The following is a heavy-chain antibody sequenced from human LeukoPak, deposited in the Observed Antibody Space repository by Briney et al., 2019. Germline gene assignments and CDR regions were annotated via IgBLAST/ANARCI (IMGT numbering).Heavy chain of an antibody. D-gene: IGHD6-19*01. CDR1: GFTFSTHG. V-gene: IGHV3-33*01. CDR3: ARDIAVAIDY. Sequence: GGSLRLSCAASGFTFSTHGMHWVRQAPGKGLEWVAVIWYDGSNKYYADSVKGRFTISRDNSKNTLYLQMNSLRAEDTAVYYCARDIAVAIDYWGQGTLVTVSS. J-gene: IGHJ4*02. CDR2: IWYDGSNK.